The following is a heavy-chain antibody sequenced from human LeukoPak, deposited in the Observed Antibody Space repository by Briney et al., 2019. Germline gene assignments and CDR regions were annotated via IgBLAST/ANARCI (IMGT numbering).Heavy chain of an antibody. CDR2: IYYSGTT. V-gene: IGHV4-59*08. J-gene: IGHJ4*02. CDR3: AAGPLDY. D-gene: IGHD1-14*01. CDR1: GGSISSYY. Sequence: SETLSLTCTVSGGSISSYYWSWIRQPPGKGLERMGYIYYSGTTNYNPSLKSRVTISIDPSKNQFSLKLSSVTAADTAVYYCAAGPLDYWGQGALVTVSS.